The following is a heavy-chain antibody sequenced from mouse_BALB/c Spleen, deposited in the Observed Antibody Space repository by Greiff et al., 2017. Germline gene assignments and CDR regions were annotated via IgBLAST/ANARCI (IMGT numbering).Heavy chain of an antibody. D-gene: IGHD2-1*01. CDR1: GFSLTSYD. CDR3: VRDGNPYAMDY. Sequence: VKLMESGPGLVAPSQSLSITCTVSGFSLTSYDISWIRQPPGKGLEWLGVIWTGGGTNYNSAFMSRLSISKDNSKSQVFLKMNSLQTDDTAIYYCVRDGNPYAMDYWGQGTSVTVSS. CDR2: IWTGGGT. V-gene: IGHV2-9-2*01. J-gene: IGHJ4*01.